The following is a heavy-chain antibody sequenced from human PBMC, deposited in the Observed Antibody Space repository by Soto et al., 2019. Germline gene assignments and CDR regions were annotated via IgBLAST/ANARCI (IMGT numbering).Heavy chain of an antibody. Sequence: QVQLMQSGAEVKKPGSSVKVSCKASGDTFNSYAVNWVRQAPGQELEWLGGIIPIFGAANYAQKFQGRVTITADESTSTVDMELRRLRSDATAVFYCARELRITTAGPRPYDYWGQGTLVTVSS. CDR1: GDTFNSYA. J-gene: IGHJ4*02. D-gene: IGHD6-13*01. V-gene: IGHV1-69*12. CDR3: ARELRITTAGPRPYDY. CDR2: IIPIFGAA.